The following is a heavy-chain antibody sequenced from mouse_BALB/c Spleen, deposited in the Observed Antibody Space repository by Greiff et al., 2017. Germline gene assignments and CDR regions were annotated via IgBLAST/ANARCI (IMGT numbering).Heavy chain of an antibody. Sequence: DVKLQESGPGLVKPSQSLSLTCTVTGYSITSDYAWNWIRQFPGNKLEWMGYISYSGSTSYNPSLKSRISITRDTSKNQFFLQLNSVTTEDTATYYCARTTALYSYAMDYWGQGTSVTVSS. CDR1: GYSITSDYA. V-gene: IGHV3-2*02. D-gene: IGHD1-2*01. CDR3: ARTTALYSYAMDY. CDR2: ISYSGST. J-gene: IGHJ4*01.